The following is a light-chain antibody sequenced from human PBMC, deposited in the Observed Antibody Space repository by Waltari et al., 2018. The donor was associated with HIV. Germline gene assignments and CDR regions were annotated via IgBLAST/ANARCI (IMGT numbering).Light chain of an antibody. CDR3: TSYTATDTLI. CDR2: EVT. J-gene: IGLJ2*01. CDR1: SSDFGFYNS. V-gene: IGLV2-14*01. Sequence: QSALTQPASVSGSPGQSITISCTGTSSDFGFYNSVSCYQQVPGKVPKVIIYEVTSRPSGVSNRFSGSKSGSTASLTISDLQVEDESDYYCTSYTATDTLIFGGGTKVTVL.